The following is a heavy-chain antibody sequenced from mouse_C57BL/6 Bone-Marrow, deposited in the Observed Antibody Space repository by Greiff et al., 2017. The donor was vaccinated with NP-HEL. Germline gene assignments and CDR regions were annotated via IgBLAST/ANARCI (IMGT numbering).Heavy chain of an antibody. D-gene: IGHD1-1*01. CDR2: FHPYNDDT. Sequence: QVHVKQSGAELVKPGASVKMSCKASGYTFTTYPIEWMKQNHGKSLEWIGNFHPYNDDTKYNEKFKGKATLTVEKSSSTVYLELSRLTSDDSAVYYCARDGYYGSSRYWYFDVWGTGTTVTVSS. CDR1: GYTFTTYP. V-gene: IGHV1-47*01. J-gene: IGHJ1*03. CDR3: ARDGYYGSSRYWYFDV.